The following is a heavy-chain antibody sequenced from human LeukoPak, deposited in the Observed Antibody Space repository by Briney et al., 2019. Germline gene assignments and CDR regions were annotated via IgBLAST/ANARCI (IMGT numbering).Heavy chain of an antibody. CDR2: ISGSGGST. D-gene: IGHD6-19*01. V-gene: IGHV3-23*01. J-gene: IGHJ4*02. Sequence: PGGSLRLSCAASGFTFSSYAMSWVRQAPGKGLEWVSAISGSGGSTYYADSVKGRFTISRDSSKNTLYLQMNSLRAEDTAVYYCVTGQWLVWSFDYWGQGTLVTVSS. CDR1: GFTFSSYA. CDR3: VTGQWLVWSFDY.